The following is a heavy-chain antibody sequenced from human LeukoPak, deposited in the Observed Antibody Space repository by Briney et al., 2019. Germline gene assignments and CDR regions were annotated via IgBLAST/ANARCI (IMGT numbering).Heavy chain of an antibody. Sequence: GGSLRLSCVVSGFTFSSHWMYWVRQAPGKGLVWVSRINTDGSGTRYADSVKGRFTISRDNAKNTLYLQMNSLRAEDTAVYYCARDQGPYYWGQGTLVTVSS. CDR3: ARDQGPYY. J-gene: IGHJ4*02. V-gene: IGHV3-74*01. CDR2: INTDGSGT. CDR1: GFTFSSHW.